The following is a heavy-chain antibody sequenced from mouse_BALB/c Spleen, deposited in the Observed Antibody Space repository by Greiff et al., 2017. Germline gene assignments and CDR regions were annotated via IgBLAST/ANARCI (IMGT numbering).Heavy chain of an antibody. D-gene: IGHD1-1*01. V-gene: IGHV2-2*02. CDR3: ARNYGRLYAMDY. Sequence: VMLVESGPGLVQPSQSLSITCTVSGFSLTSYGVHWVRQSPGKGLEWLGVIWSGGSTDYNAAFISRLSISKDNSKSQVFFKMNSLQANDTAIYYCARNYGRLYAMDYWGQGTSVTVSS. J-gene: IGHJ4*01. CDR1: GFSLTSYG. CDR2: IWSGGST.